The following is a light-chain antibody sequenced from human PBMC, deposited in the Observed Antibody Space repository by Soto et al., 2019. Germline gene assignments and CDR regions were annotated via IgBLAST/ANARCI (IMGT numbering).Light chain of an antibody. CDR3: CSYAGSSWI. Sequence: QSALTQPRSMSGSPGQSVTISCTGTNSDVGHYNYVSWYQQHPGKAPKLIIFDVDKRPSGVPDRFSGSKSGNTASLTISGLQAEDEADYYCCSYAGSSWIFGGGTKLTVL. CDR2: DVD. CDR1: NSDVGHYNY. J-gene: IGLJ2*01. V-gene: IGLV2-11*01.